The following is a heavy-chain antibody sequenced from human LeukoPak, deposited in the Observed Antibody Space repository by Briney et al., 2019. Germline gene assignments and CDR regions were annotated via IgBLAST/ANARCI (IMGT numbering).Heavy chain of an antibody. V-gene: IGHV1-8*02. CDR3: ARAVLLWFGELSSTDY. CDR1: GYTFKNYD. Sequence: ASVKVSCKASGYTFKNYDINWVRQATGQGLEWMGWMNPNSGNTGFAQKFQDRVSMTRDTSINTAYMELTSLRSGDTAVYYCARAVLLWFGELSSTDYWGQGTLVTVSS. J-gene: IGHJ4*02. CDR2: MNPNSGNT. D-gene: IGHD3-10*01.